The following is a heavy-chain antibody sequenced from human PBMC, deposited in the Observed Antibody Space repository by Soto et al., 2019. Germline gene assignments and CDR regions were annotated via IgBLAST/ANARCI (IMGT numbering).Heavy chain of an antibody. Sequence: QVQLVQSGAEVKKPGASVKVSCKASGYTFSDHYLHWVRQAPGQGLEWMGIIHPTGGSTSYAQKFQDRVTMTRDTSTSTVYMELRSLRSDDTAMFYCARGSALDTWGQGTLVSFSS. CDR2: IHPTGGST. V-gene: IGHV1-46*01. CDR3: ARGSALDT. J-gene: IGHJ5*02. CDR1: GYTFSDHY.